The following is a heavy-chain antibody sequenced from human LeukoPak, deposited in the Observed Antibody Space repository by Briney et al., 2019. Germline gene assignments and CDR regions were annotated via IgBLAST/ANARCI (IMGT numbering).Heavy chain of an antibody. CDR3: EKDPLIWGVVPQGGGMEG. CDR2: INCNSNSI. CDR1: GFTFGDYA. J-gene: IGHJ6*03. D-gene: IGHD3-16*01. V-gene: IGHV3-9*01. Sequence: PGRSLRLSCAASGFTFGDYAMHWVRQAPGKGLEWVSGINCNSNSIGYADSVKGRFTISRDHAKNSLYLQMDSLRAEDTALYYREKDPLIWGVVPQGGGMEGGGKGPTVTVS.